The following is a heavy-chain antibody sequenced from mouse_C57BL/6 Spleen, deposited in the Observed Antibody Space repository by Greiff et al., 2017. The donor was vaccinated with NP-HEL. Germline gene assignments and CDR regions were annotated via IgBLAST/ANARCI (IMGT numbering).Heavy chain of an antibody. CDR3: AFLSDGINMDY. CDR2: IHPNSGST. Sequence: VQLQQSGAELVKPGASVKLSCKASGYTFTSYWMHWVKQRPGQGLEWIGMIHPNSGSTNYNEKFKSKATLTVDKSSSTAYMQLSSLTSEDSAVYYCAFLSDGINMDYWGQGTSVTVSS. D-gene: IGHD5-2*01. CDR1: GYTFTSYW. J-gene: IGHJ4*01. V-gene: IGHV1-64*01.